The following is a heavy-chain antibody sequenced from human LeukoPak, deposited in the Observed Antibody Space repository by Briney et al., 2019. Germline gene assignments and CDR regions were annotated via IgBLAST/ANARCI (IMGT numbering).Heavy chain of an antibody. CDR1: GFTFSSYA. Sequence: GGSLRLSCAASGFTFSSYAMHWVRQAPGKGLEWVAVISYDGSNKYYADSVKGRFTISRDNSKNTLYLQMNSLRAEDTAVYYCARGARARSITGTTTYYYYGMDVWGQGTTVTVSS. CDR3: ARGARARSITGTTTYYYYGMDV. J-gene: IGHJ6*02. V-gene: IGHV3-30-3*01. D-gene: IGHD1-20*01. CDR2: ISYDGSNK.